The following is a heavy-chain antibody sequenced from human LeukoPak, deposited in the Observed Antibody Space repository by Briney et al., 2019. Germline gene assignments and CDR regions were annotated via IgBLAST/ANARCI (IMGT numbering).Heavy chain of an antibody. J-gene: IGHJ4*02. D-gene: IGHD1-7*01. Sequence: GGSLRLSCAASGFTFSSYWMNWVRQAPGKGLEWVANIKQDGSEKYYVDSVKGRFTISRDNAENSLYLQMGSLRAEDTAVYYCATSRTFDYWGQGTPVTVSS. CDR2: IKQDGSEK. CDR1: GFTFSSYW. V-gene: IGHV3-7*01. CDR3: ATSRTFDY.